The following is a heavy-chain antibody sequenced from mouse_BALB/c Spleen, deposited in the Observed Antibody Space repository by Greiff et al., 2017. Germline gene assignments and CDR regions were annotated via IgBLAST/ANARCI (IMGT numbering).Heavy chain of an antibody. Sequence: VHVKQSGPELEKPGASVKISCKASGYSFTGYNMNWVKQSNGKSLEWIGNIDPYYGGTSYNQKFKGKATLTVDKSSSTAYMQLKSLTSEDSAVYYCARSGTTVEDWYFDVWGAGTTVTVSS. CDR2: IDPYYGGT. D-gene: IGHD1-1*01. J-gene: IGHJ1*01. V-gene: IGHV1-39*01. CDR1: GYSFTGYN. CDR3: ARSGTTVEDWYFDV.